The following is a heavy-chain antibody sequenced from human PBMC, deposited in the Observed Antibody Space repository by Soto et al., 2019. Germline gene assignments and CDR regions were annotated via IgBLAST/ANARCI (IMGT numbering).Heavy chain of an antibody. J-gene: IGHJ4*02. V-gene: IGHV3-64D*08. CDR1: GFTFSSYA. CDR2: ISSNGDNT. D-gene: IGHD3-10*02. CDR3: VKDRPSHYVSSLEM. Sequence: GGSLRLSCSASGFTFSSYAMHWVRQAPGKGLEFVSAISSNGDNTYHADSVKGRFTISRDNSKNTLYLQMSSLGAEDTAVYYCVKDRPSHYVSSLEMWGQGTLVTVSS.